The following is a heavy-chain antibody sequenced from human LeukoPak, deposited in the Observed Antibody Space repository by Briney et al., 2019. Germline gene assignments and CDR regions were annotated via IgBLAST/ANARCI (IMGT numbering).Heavy chain of an antibody. CDR1: RFTFSSYS. CDR2: ISSSGSTI. CDR3: ARGNSSSWYPMGYFDY. V-gene: IGHV3-48*04. D-gene: IGHD6-13*01. Sequence: GGSLRLSCAASRFTFSSYSMNWVRQAPGKGLEWVSYISSSGSTIYYADSVKGRFTISRDNAKNSLYLQMNSLRAEDTAVYYCARGNSSSWYPMGYFDYWGQGTLVTVSS. J-gene: IGHJ4*02.